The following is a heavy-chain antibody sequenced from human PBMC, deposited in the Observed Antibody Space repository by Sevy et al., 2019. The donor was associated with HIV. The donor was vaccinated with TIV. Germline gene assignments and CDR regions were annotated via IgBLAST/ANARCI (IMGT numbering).Heavy chain of an antibody. CDR3: ARLVGVLRGARFDP. V-gene: IGHV4-59*13. Sequence: SETLSLTCTVSGGSISSYYWSWIRQPPGKGLEWIGYIYYSGSTNYNPSLKSRVTISVDTSKNQFSLKLGSVTAADTAVYYCARLVGVLRGARFDPWGQGTLVTVSS. J-gene: IGHJ5*02. CDR1: GGSISSYY. CDR2: IYYSGST. D-gene: IGHD1-26*01.